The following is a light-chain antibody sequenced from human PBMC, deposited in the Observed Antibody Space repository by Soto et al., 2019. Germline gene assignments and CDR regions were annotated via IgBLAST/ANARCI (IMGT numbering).Light chain of an antibody. V-gene: IGKV3-20*01. CDR3: HQYGSSPQT. CDR1: QNVRNSY. CDR2: DAS. J-gene: IGKJ1*01. Sequence: EIVLTQSPGTLSLSPGERATLSCWASQNVRNSYLAWYQQKPGQAPRLLIYDASSRATGIPDRFSGSGSGTDFTLTISRLEPEDFAVYYCHQYGSSPQTFGQGTKVEIK.